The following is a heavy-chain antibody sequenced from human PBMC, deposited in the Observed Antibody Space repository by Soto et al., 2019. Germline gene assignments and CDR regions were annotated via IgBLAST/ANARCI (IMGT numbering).Heavy chain of an antibody. CDR1: GFTFSSYG. J-gene: IGHJ4*02. V-gene: IGHV3-33*03. Sequence: GGSLRLSCAASGFTFSSYGMHWFRQAPGKGLEWVAVIWYDGSNKYYADSVKGRFTISRDNSKNTLYLQMNSLRPEDTALYYCVGGQYYFDYRGQGTLVTVSS. CDR3: VGGQYYFDY. D-gene: IGHD3-10*01. CDR2: IWYDGSNK.